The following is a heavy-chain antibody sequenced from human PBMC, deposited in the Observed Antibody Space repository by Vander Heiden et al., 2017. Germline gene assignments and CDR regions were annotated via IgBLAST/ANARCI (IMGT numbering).Heavy chain of an antibody. CDR2: IDCNSTYI. CDR3: ATRVVRGPSWFDP. D-gene: IGHD2-15*01. V-gene: IGHV3-21*01. CDR1: GFGFSPDS. J-gene: IGHJ5*02. Sequence: EMQLLQSGGGLVKPGESLTLSCTASGFGFSPDSMTWVRPAPGKGMEWISSIDCNSTYINDADSVKSRFTISRDNSKESRYRQMNSLRAVDAAVYCCATRVVRGPSWFDPWGQGTLVTVSS.